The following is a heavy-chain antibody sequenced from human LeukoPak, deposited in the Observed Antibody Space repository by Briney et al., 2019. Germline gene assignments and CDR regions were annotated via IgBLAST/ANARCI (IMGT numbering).Heavy chain of an antibody. Sequence: GGSLRLSCAASGFTFSSYWMSWVRQAPGKGLEWVANIKQDGSEKYYVDSVKGRFTISRDNAKNSLYLQMNSLRAEDTAVYYRARDLPYYDILTGYYLSNAFDIWGQGTMVTVS. CDR1: GFTFSSYW. D-gene: IGHD3-9*01. J-gene: IGHJ3*02. V-gene: IGHV3-7*03. CDR3: ARDLPYYDILTGYYLSNAFDI. CDR2: IKQDGSEK.